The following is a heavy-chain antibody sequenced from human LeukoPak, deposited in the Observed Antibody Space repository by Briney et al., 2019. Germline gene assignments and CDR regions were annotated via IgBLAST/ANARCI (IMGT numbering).Heavy chain of an antibody. V-gene: IGHV4-59*11. CDR3: ARVAVAADLFFDY. CDR1: GASISRHY. Sequence: SETLSLTCTVSGASISRHYWSWIRQPPGKGLEWIGYIYYSGSTNYNPSLKSRVTISVDTSKNQFSLKLSSVTAADTAVYYCARVAVAADLFFDYWGQGTLVTVSS. J-gene: IGHJ4*02. CDR2: IYYSGST. D-gene: IGHD6-13*01.